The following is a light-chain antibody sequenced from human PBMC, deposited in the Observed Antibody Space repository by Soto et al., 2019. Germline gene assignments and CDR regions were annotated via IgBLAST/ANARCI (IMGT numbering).Light chain of an antibody. J-gene: IGLJ2*01. CDR1: SSDVGGYNH. CDR3: SSFASTDTPMV. CDR2: DVS. Sequence: QSVLTQPASVSGSPGQSITISCTGTSSDVGGYNHVSWYQQHPGEAPKLMIYDVSSRPSGVSNRFSGSKAADTASLTISGLHAEDEADYYCSSFASTDTPMVFGGGTKLTVL. V-gene: IGLV2-14*03.